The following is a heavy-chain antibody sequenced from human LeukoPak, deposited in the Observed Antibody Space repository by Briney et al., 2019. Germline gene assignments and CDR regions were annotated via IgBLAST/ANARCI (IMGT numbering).Heavy chain of an antibody. V-gene: IGHV3-23*01. CDR2: ISNSDNKP. CDR3: AKATGTLGN. J-gene: IGHJ4*02. D-gene: IGHD1-1*01. Sequence: GGSLRLSCAASGFTFSNYAMSRVRQAPGKGLEWVSTISNSDNKPYYADSVKGRFTISRDNSKNTLHLQMNSLTAEDTAIYYCAKATGTLGNWGQGTLVTVSS. CDR1: GFTFSNYA.